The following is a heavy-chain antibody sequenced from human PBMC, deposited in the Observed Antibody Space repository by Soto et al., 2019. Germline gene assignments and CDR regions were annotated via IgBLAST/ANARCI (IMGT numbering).Heavy chain of an antibody. CDR3: ARERGVLSEAFEI. Sequence: SQTLSLTCAIPGDSVSSNSAAWNWLRQSPSRGLEWLGRTYYRSKWYNDYVVSVKSRITINPDTSKNQFSLQLNSVTPEDTAVYYCARERGVLSEAFEIWRQGTVVTVSS. CDR2: TYYRSKWYN. CDR1: GDSVSSNSAA. D-gene: IGHD3-10*01. V-gene: IGHV6-1*01. J-gene: IGHJ3*02.